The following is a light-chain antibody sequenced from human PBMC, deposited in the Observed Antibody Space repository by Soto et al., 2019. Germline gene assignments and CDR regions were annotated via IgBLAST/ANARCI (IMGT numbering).Light chain of an antibody. CDR1: QSVSSSY. V-gene: IGKV3-20*01. J-gene: IGKJ2*01. Sequence: EIVLTQSPGTLSLSPGESATLSCRASQSVSSSYLAWYQQKTGQAPRLLIYGASSRTTGIPDRFSGSGSGTDFTLTISRLEPEDFAVYYCQQYGSSFDTFGQGTKLEIK. CDR2: GAS. CDR3: QQYGSSFDT.